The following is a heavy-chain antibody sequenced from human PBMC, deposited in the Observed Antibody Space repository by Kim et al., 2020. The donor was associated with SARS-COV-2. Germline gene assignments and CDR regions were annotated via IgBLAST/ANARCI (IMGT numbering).Heavy chain of an antibody. CDR3: ARGPAAGGPFDF. Sequence: ASVKVSCKASGYTFTSYDVHWVRQATGQGLEWMGWMNPNSGNTGYAQKFQGRVTLTGNTSINTAYMEVTSLRSDDAAVYYCARGPAAGGPFDFWGQGTLVTVSS. D-gene: IGHD6-13*01. CDR2: MNPNSGNT. CDR1: GYTFTSYD. V-gene: IGHV1-8*01. J-gene: IGHJ4*02.